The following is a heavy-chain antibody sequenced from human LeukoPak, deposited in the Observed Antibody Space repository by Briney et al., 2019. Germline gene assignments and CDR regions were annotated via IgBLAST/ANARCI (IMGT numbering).Heavy chain of an antibody. V-gene: IGHV3-21*01. Sequence: GGSLRLSCAASGFTFSSYTINWVRQAPGKGLEWVSSISGSSRHKYYADSVKGRFTISRDSAKNSLYLQMNSLRAEDTAVYYCARTANFAAGYYIDYWGQGTLVTVSS. CDR3: ARTANFAAGYYIDY. CDR2: ISGSSRHK. J-gene: IGHJ4*02. CDR1: GFTFSSYT. D-gene: IGHD6-13*01.